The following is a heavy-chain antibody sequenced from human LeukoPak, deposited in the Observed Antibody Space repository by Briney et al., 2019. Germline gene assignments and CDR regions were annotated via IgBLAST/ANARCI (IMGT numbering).Heavy chain of an antibody. CDR1: GFTFSSYA. CDR3: AKAKRGYAPDLDY. V-gene: IGHV3-23*01. CDR2: ISGSGGST. D-gene: IGHD5-18*01. Sequence: GGSLRLSCAASGFTFSSYAMSWVRQAPGNGLEWVSPISGSGGSTYYADSGQGRFTISRDNPKNTLYLQMNSLRAEDTAVYSGAKAKRGYAPDLDYWGQGTLVTVSS. J-gene: IGHJ4*02.